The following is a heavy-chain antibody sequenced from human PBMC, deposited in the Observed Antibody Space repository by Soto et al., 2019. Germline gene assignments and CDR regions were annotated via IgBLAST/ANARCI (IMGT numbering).Heavy chain of an antibody. CDR1: GGSISSGGYY. D-gene: IGHD3-22*01. J-gene: IGHJ4*02. CDR2: IYYSGST. V-gene: IGHV4-31*03. CDR3: ARGGYYYVSSGPTHDY. Sequence: QVQLQESGPGLVKPSQTLSLTCTVSGGSISSGGYYWSWIRQHPGKGLEWIGYIYYSGSTYYNPYLRRRVTSSGDTSKNLFSLKLSSVTAADTAVYYCARGGYYYVSSGPTHDYWGQGTLVTVSS.